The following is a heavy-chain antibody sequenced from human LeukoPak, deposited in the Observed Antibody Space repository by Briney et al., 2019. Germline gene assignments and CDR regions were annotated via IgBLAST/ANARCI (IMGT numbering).Heavy chain of an antibody. Sequence: GGSLRLSCAASGFTFSSYEMNWVRLAPGKGLEWVSYISESGSAIYYADSVKGRFTISRDNAKNSLYLQMNSLRAEDTAVYYCATQAGPGDYWGQGTLVTVSS. CDR3: ATQAGPGDY. J-gene: IGHJ4*02. CDR1: GFTFSSYE. CDR2: ISESGSAI. D-gene: IGHD6-13*01. V-gene: IGHV3-48*03.